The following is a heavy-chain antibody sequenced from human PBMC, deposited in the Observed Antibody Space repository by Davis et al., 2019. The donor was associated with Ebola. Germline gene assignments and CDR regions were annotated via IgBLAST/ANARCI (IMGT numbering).Heavy chain of an antibody. D-gene: IGHD3-3*01. J-gene: IGHJ5*02. V-gene: IGHV4-30-4*01. Sequence: SETLSLTCTVSGGSISSGDYYWSWIRQPPGKGLEWIGYIYYSRSTYYNPSLKSRVTISVDTSKNQFSLKLSSVTAADTAVYYCARGWGTIFGVVIIDWFDPWGQGTLVTVSS. CDR3: ARGWGTIFGVVIIDWFDP. CDR1: GGSISSGDYY. CDR2: IYYSRST.